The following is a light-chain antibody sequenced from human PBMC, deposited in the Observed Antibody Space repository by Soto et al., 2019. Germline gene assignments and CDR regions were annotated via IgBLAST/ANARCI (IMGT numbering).Light chain of an antibody. CDR1: QSVNIY. J-gene: IGKJ4*01. V-gene: IGKV3D-15*01. CDR2: GAT. Sequence: EVVMTQFPATLSVSPGERATLSCRASQSVNIYLAWYQQKPGQAPRLLIFGATYRATGIPARFSGSGSGTEFNLTISSLKSEDFGVYLCQQYDHWMRLTFGGGTKVDIK. CDR3: QQYDHWMRLT.